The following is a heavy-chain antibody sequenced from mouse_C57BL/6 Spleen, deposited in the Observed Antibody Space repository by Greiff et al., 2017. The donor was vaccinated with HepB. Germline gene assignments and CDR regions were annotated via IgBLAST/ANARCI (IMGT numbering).Heavy chain of an antibody. CDR1: GFTFSSYA. J-gene: IGHJ4*01. D-gene: IGHD6-1*01. CDR3: TRDATRRGAMDY. CDR2: ISSGGDYI. Sequence: EVQGVESGEGLVKPGGSLKLSCAASGFTFSSYAMSWVRQTPEKRLEWVAYISSGGDYIYYADTVKGRFTISRDNARNTLYLQMSSLKSEDTAMYYCTRDATRRGAMDYWGQGTSITVSS. V-gene: IGHV5-9-1*02.